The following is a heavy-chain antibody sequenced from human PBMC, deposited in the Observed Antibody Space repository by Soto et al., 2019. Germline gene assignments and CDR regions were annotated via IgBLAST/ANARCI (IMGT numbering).Heavy chain of an antibody. V-gene: IGHV3-53*01. CDR3: ALSSGYYYDAFDI. Sequence: GGSLRLSCAASGFTVSSNYMSWVRQAPGKGLEWVSVIYSGGSTYYADSVKGRFTISRDNSKNTLYLQMNSLRAEDTAVYYCALSSGYYYDAFDIWGQATMVTVSS. D-gene: IGHD3-22*01. CDR1: GFTVSSNY. J-gene: IGHJ3*02. CDR2: IYSGGST.